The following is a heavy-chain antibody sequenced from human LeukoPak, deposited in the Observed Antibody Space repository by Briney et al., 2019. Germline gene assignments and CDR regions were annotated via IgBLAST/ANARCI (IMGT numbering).Heavy chain of an antibody. CDR3: AGRWDGSSYYFDY. CDR1: GGSISSSNW. CDR2: IYHSGST. D-gene: IGHD5-24*01. J-gene: IGHJ4*02. Sequence: PSETLSLTCAVSGGSISSSNWWSWVRQPPGKGLEWIGEIYHSGSTNYNPSLKSRVTISVDKSKNQFSLKLSSVTAADTAVYYCAGRWDGSSYYFDYWGQGTLVTVSS. V-gene: IGHV4-4*02.